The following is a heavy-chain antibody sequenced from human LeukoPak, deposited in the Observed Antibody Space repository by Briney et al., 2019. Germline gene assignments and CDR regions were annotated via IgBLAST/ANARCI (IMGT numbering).Heavy chain of an antibody. CDR1: GFTFSSYG. Sequence: PGGALRLSCAASGFTFSSYGMHGVRQAPGKGREWVAVIWYDGSNKYYADSVKVRFTTSRDNAKNTLYLQMNSLRAEDTAVYYCARALSAGIRWFDPWGQGTLVTVSS. CDR2: IWYDGSNK. V-gene: IGHV3-33*01. CDR3: ARALSAGIRWFDP. D-gene: IGHD1-14*01. J-gene: IGHJ5*02.